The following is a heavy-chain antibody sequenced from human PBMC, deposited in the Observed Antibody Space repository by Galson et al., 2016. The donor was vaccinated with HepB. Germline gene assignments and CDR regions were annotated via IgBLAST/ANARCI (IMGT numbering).Heavy chain of an antibody. CDR3: ARDPRRYGMDV. CDR1: GFTFSSYS. V-gene: IGHV3-21*01. J-gene: IGHJ6*02. Sequence: SLRLSCAASGFTFSSYSMNWVRQAPGKGLEWVSSISTSSSYIYYADSVKGRFTISRDNAKNSLFLQMNSLRAEDTAVYYCARDPRRYGMDVWGQGTLVTVSS. CDR2: ISTSSSYI.